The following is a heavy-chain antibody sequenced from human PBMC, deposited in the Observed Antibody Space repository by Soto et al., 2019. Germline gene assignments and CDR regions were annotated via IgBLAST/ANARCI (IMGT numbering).Heavy chain of an antibody. V-gene: IGHV4-30-2*01. Sequence: SETLSLTCNMSGDSYSISTYSWSWIRQPPGKALQWIGFIYQSVVTSYNPSLASRVSISLDRSNNQCSLKIKSVTAADTAVYFCAGMPYTSGLRFDPWGPGTLVTVSS. CDR1: GDSYSISTYS. J-gene: IGHJ5*02. D-gene: IGHD6-19*01. CDR2: IYQSVVT. CDR3: AGMPYTSGLRFDP.